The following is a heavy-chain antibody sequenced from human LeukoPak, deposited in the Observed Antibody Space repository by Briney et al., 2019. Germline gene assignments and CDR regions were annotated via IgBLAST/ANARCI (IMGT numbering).Heavy chain of an antibody. CDR1: GFTFSNYA. V-gene: IGHV3-30*01. D-gene: IGHD2/OR15-2a*01. Sequence: PGGSLRLSCAASGFTFSNYAMHWVRQAPGKGLEWVALMSYDGSHQYYADSVKGRFTISRDNSNNTVFLQMNSLRTEDTAVYCPRQRVGYFRSWGQGTLVTVSS. CDR2: MSYDGSHQ. J-gene: IGHJ5*02. CDR3: RQRVGYFRS.